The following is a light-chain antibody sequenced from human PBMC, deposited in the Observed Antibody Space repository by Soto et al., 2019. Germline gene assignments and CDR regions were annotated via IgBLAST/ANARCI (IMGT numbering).Light chain of an antibody. CDR2: WAS. CDR1: QSVLFSSNNQNY. J-gene: IGKJ4*01. Sequence: DIVMTQSPDSLAVSLGERATINCKSSQSVLFSSNNQNYLAWYQQKPGQPPKLLIYWASTRESGVPDRFSGSGSGTDFTLTISSLQAEDVAVYYCHQYYGNPLTFGGGPKVEIK. CDR3: HQYYGNPLT. V-gene: IGKV4-1*01.